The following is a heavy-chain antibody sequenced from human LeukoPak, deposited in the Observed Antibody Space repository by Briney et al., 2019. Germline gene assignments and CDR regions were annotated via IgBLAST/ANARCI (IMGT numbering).Heavy chain of an antibody. CDR2: IYYSGST. J-gene: IGHJ5*02. CDR3: ARGWWYYDSSGYYYGGWFDP. Sequence: SETLSLTCTVSGGSISSYYWSWIRQPPGKGLEWIGYIYYSGSTNYNPSLKSRVTISVDTSKNQFSLKLSSVTAADTAVYYCARGWWYYDSSGYYYGGWFDPWGQGTLVTVSS. D-gene: IGHD3-22*01. CDR1: GGSISSYY. V-gene: IGHV4-59*01.